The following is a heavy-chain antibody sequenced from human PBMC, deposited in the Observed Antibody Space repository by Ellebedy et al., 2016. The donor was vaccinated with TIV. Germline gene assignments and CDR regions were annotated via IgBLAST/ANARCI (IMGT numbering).Heavy chain of an antibody. Sequence: GGSLRLSCAASGFTFMSFGIHWVRQAPGKGPEWVAVVWYDGNYKRVSESVKGRFTISRDNSNSMVFLQMNSLRAEDTARYYCAREMVAPGPDDYYYGMDVWGQGTTVTVSS. CDR1: GFTFMSFG. CDR3: AREMVAPGPDDYYYGMDV. J-gene: IGHJ6*02. D-gene: IGHD2-15*01. V-gene: IGHV3-33*01. CDR2: VWYDGNYK.